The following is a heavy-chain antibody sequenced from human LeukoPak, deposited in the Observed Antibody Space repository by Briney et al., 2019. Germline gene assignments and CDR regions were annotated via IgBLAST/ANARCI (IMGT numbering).Heavy chain of an antibody. CDR3: VRGVGVSRFNYLDP. V-gene: IGHV3-33*01. D-gene: IGHD1-7*01. CDR1: GFTFSSFG. CDR2: ICYDASNK. J-gene: IGHJ5*02. Sequence: PGRSLTLSCAASGFTFSSFGMHWVRQAPGKGLEWVAVICYDASNKYYADSVKGRFTISRDNSKNTLYLHMNSLRDDDTAVYYCVRGVGVSRFNYLDPWGQGTLVSVSS.